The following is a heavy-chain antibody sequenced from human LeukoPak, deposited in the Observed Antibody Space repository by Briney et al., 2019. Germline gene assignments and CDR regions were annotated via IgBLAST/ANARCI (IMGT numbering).Heavy chain of an antibody. CDR3: AQGHFDY. J-gene: IGHJ4*02. Sequence: GGSLRLSCAASGFTFSSYDMSWVRQAPGKGLEWVSGISGSGGSTYYADSVKGRFTISRNNSKNTLYLQMNSLRAEGTAVYYCAQGHFDYWGQGTLVTVSS. CDR2: ISGSGGST. V-gene: IGHV3-23*01. CDR1: GFTFSSYD.